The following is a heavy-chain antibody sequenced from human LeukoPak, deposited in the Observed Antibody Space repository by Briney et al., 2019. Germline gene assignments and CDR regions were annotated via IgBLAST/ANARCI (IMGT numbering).Heavy chain of an antibody. CDR3: ARTTLGPLDY. CDR2: IIPILGIA. CDR1: GGTFSSYA. J-gene: IGHJ4*02. Sequence: AASVKVSCKASGGTFSSYAISWVRQAPGQGLEWMGRIIPILGIANYAQKFRGRVTITADKSTSTAYMELSSLRSEDTAVYYCARTTLGPLDYWGQGTLVTVSS. V-gene: IGHV1-69*04. D-gene: IGHD1-14*01.